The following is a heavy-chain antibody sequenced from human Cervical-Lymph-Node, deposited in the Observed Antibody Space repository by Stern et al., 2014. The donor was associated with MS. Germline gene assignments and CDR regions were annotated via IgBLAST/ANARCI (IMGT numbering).Heavy chain of an antibody. D-gene: IGHD3-22*01. CDR3: ARAQYYYDSSGYLY. J-gene: IGHJ4*02. CDR1: GFTFSSYA. CDR2: ISYDGSNK. V-gene: IGHV3-30*01. Sequence: VQLEESGGGVVQPGRSLRLSCAASGFTFSSYAMHWVRQAPGKGLEWVAVISYDGSNKYYADSVKGRFTISRDNSKNTLYLQMNSLRAEDTAVYYCARAQYYYDSSGYLYWGQGTLVTVSS.